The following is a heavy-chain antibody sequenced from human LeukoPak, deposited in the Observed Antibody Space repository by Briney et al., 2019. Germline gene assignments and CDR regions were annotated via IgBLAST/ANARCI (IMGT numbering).Heavy chain of an antibody. CDR1: GFTFSSYS. D-gene: IGHD6-25*01. J-gene: IGHJ4*02. CDR3: ARVSAAGFDY. CDR2: ISSSSSYI. V-gene: IGHV3-21*01. Sequence: GGSLRLSCAASGFTFSSYSMNWVRQAPGKGLEWVSSISSSSSYISYADSVKGRFTISRDNAKNSLSLQMNSLRAGDTAVYYCARVSAAGFDYWGQGTLVTVSS.